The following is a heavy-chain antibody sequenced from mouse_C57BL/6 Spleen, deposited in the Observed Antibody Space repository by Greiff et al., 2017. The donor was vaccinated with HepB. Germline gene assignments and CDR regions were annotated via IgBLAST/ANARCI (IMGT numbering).Heavy chain of an antibody. CDR3: ARPITTVVATDYAMDY. CDR2: IYPRSGNT. J-gene: IGHJ4*01. CDR1: GYTFTSYG. Sequence: VHLVESGAELARPGASVKLSCKASGYTFTSYGISWVKQRTGQGLEWIGEIYPRSGNTYYNEKFKGKATLTADKSSSTAYMELRSLTSEDSAVYFCARPITTVVATDYAMDYWGQGTSVTVSS. D-gene: IGHD1-1*01. V-gene: IGHV1-81*01.